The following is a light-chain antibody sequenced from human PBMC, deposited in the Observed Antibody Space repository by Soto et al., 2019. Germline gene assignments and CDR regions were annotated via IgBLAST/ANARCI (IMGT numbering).Light chain of an antibody. J-gene: IGLJ3*02. CDR3: CSYAGSYTSWV. CDR2: DVS. CDR1: SSDVGGYNY. V-gene: IGLV2-11*01. Sequence: QSALTQPRSVSGAPGQSVTISCTGTSSDVGGYNYVSWYQQHPGKAPKHMIYDVSKRPSGVPDRFSGSKSGNTASLTISGLQAEDEADYYCCSYAGSYTSWVFGGGTKVTVL.